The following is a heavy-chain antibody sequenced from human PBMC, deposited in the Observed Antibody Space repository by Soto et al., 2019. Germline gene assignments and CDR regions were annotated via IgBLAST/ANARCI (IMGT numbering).Heavy chain of an antibody. CDR2: IGRRSDI. Sequence: EVQLVESGGGLVKPGGSLRLSCEASGFSFSTYSMHWVRQAPGKGLEWVSSIGRRSDIYYADSVKGRFTISRDNAKNSLSLQMNSLRAGDTAVYFCARGQEVGAHFFDSWGQGTQVTVSS. D-gene: IGHD2-15*01. V-gene: IGHV3-21*01. CDR3: ARGQEVGAHFFDS. CDR1: GFSFSTYS. J-gene: IGHJ4*02.